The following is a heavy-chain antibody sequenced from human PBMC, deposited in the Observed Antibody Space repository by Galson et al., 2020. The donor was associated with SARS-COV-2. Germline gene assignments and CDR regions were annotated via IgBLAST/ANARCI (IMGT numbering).Heavy chain of an antibody. Sequence: ASETLSLTCSVSGGSISSSSYYCGWIRQPPGKGLEWIGSMYHTRSTDYNPSLKSRVTISVDTSKKQFSLKLSSVTAADTAVYYCARGTAVAGPQQFFRYYYGMDVWGQGTTVTVSS. CDR2: MYHTRST. D-gene: IGHD6-19*01. CDR1: GGSISSSSYY. V-gene: IGHV4-39*07. J-gene: IGHJ6*02. CDR3: ARGTAVAGPQQFFRYYYGMDV.